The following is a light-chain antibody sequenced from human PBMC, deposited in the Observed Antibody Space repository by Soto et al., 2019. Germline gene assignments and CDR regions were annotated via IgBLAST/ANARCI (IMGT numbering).Light chain of an antibody. CDR2: GAS. Sequence: PGEKVTLSCRASQSINNKVAWYQQKPGQAPRLLIYGASTRAAGIPARCSGSGAGTEFTLTISSLQSEDLEVDDCQQYKNWTWTFGPGTKVDIK. CDR3: QQYKNWTWT. J-gene: IGKJ1*01. CDR1: QSINNK. V-gene: IGKV3-15*01.